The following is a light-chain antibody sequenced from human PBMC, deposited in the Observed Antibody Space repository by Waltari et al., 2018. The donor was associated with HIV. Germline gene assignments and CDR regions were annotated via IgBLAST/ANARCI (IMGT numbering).Light chain of an antibody. CDR3: TSYSSNSNPLI. V-gene: IGLV2-14*01. J-gene: IGLJ2*01. Sequence: QSALSQPASVSGSPGQSITISCTGSNSDVGPYNFVSWYQKRPDKAPILIIFDVNRRPSGVSNRFSGAKSGHTASLTISGLQAEDEATYYCTSYSSNSNPLIFGGGTRLTVL. CDR1: NSDVGPYNF. CDR2: DVN.